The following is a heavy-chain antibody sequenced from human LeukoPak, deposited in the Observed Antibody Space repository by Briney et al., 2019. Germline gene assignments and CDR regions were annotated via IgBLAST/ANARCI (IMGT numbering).Heavy chain of an antibody. D-gene: IGHD3-10*01. Sequence: GASVTVSCTASRYTFSNYDINWVRQATGQGLEWMGWMNPNSGNTGYAQKFQGRVTMTRNTSISTAYMELSSLRSEDTAVYYCASLWFGDPNWFDPWGQGTLVTVSS. V-gene: IGHV1-8*01. J-gene: IGHJ5*02. CDR3: ASLWFGDPNWFDP. CDR2: MNPNSGNT. CDR1: RYTFSNYD.